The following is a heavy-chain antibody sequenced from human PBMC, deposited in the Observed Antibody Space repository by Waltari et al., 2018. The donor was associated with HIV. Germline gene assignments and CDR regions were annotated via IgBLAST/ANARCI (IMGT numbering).Heavy chain of an antibody. CDR3: VRGGGSWLYDMYYYQGLDV. CDR2: ISAYDGNK. V-gene: IGHV1-18*01. Sequence: VQLVQSGPEMRQPGASVKISCRASGFTFTNYVFSWVRQAPGQGLEWLGWISAYDGNKDSAQKFKGRITLTTDTSTTTAYLEVRSLRSDDTAIYHCVRGGGSWLYDMYYYQGLDVWGQGTTVIVSS. CDR1: GFTFTNYV. D-gene: IGHD2-8*01. J-gene: IGHJ6*02.